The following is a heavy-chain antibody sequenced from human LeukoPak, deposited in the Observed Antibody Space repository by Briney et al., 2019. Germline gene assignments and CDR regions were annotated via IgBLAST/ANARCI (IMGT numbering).Heavy chain of an antibody. Sequence: GGSLRLSCAASGFTVSSNYMSWVRQAPGKRLEWVSVIYSGGSTYYADSVKGRFTISRDNSKNTLYLQMNSLRAEDTAVYYCARAVGARAYFDYWGQGTLVTVSS. V-gene: IGHV3-66*02. J-gene: IGHJ4*02. CDR2: IYSGGST. CDR3: ARAVGARAYFDY. CDR1: GFTVSSNY. D-gene: IGHD1-26*01.